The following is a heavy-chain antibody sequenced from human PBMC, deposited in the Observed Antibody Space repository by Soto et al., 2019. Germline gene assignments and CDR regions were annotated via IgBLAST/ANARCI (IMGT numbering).Heavy chain of an antibody. CDR3: TNRPNYCPGCSCYSS. Sequence: QITLRESGPTLVKPTQTLTLTCTFSGFSLSTSGLGVGWIRQPPGKALEWLGLIYWDDDKRYSPSLRSRLTITKDTSKNQVVLTMTNMDPVDTATYYCTNRPNYCPGCSCYSSWGQGILVTVSS. V-gene: IGHV2-5*02. D-gene: IGHD2-15*01. CDR2: IYWDDDK. J-gene: IGHJ5*02. CDR1: GFSLSTSGLG.